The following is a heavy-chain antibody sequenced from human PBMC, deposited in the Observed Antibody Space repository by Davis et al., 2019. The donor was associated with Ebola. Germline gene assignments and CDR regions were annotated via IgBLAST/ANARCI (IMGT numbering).Heavy chain of an antibody. D-gene: IGHD4-17*01. CDR3: ARSYGDYERFDS. CDR2: VYKSGST. Sequence: SETLSLTCTVSGASISTYYWSWIRQPAGKGLEWIGRVYKSGSTKYNSSLKSRFTMSVDTSKNQLSLRMTSVTAADTAVYYCARSYGDYERFDSWGQGTLVTVSS. J-gene: IGHJ4*02. CDR1: GASISTYY. V-gene: IGHV4-4*07.